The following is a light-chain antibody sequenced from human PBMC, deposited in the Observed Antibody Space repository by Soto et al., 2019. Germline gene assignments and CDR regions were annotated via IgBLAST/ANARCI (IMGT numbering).Light chain of an antibody. CDR3: MQGTQFPPYT. V-gene: IGKV2-24*01. Sequence: IVMTQTPLSSPVTLGQPASISCSSSQSLVHSDGYTYLSWYQLKPGQPPRLLIYRVSNRFSGVPDRFSGSGAGTDFTLRISRVESEDVGVYFCMQGTQFPPYTFGQGTKLEI. CDR1: QSLVHSDGYTY. J-gene: IGKJ2*01. CDR2: RVS.